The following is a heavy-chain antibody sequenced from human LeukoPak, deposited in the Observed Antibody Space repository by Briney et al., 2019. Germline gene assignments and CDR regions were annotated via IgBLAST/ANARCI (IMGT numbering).Heavy chain of an antibody. Sequence: GGSLRLSCAASGFTFSSYSMNWVRQAPGKGLEWVSSISSSSYIYYSDSVKGRFTISRDNAKNSLYLQMNSLRAEDTAVYYCATHPRYSSSWYRVSYFDYWGQGTLATVSS. CDR1: GFTFSSYS. CDR3: ATHPRYSSSWYRVSYFDY. J-gene: IGHJ4*02. D-gene: IGHD6-13*01. CDR2: ISSSSYI. V-gene: IGHV3-21*01.